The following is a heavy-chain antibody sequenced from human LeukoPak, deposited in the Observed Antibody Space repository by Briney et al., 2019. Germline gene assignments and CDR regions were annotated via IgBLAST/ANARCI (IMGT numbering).Heavy chain of an antibody. V-gene: IGHV3-7*01. CDR3: VKVAKYYYGSETYYFFEH. D-gene: IGHD3-10*01. Sequence: GGSLRLSCAASGFTFSSFWMSWVRQAPGKGLEWVANINQDGTEKYYVDSVKGRFTISRDNAKDSLDLQMNSLRVEDTGIYYCVKVAKYYYGSETYYFFEHWGQGTPVTASS. CDR1: GFTFSSFW. J-gene: IGHJ4*02. CDR2: INQDGTEK.